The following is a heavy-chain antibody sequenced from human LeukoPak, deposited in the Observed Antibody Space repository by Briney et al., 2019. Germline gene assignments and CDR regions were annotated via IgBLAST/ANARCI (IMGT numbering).Heavy chain of an antibody. D-gene: IGHD6-19*01. CDR2: VSYSGST. CDR1: GGSISSYY. V-gene: IGHV4-59*01. J-gene: IGHJ4*02. Sequence: SETLSPTCTVSGGSISSYYWSWIRQPPGKGLEWIGYVSYSGSTNDTPSPRSRLTISVDTSKKQFSLKLSSVTAADTAVYYCARGDSSGWYYFFDYWGQGTLVTVSS. CDR3: ARGDSSGWYYFFDY.